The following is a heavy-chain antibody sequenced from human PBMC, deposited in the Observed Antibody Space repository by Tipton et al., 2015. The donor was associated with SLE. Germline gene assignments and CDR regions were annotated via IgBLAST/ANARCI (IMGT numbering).Heavy chain of an antibody. CDR2: INHSGST. J-gene: IGHJ3*02. Sequence: LRLSCTVSGGSISSGGYYWSWIRQSPGKGLEWIGEINHSGSTNYNPSLKSRVTILVDTSKNQFSLKLSSVTAADTAVYYCARNSDAFDIWGQGTMVTVSS. CDR3: ARNSDAFDI. D-gene: IGHD4-23*01. CDR1: GGSISSGGYY. V-gene: IGHV4-61*08.